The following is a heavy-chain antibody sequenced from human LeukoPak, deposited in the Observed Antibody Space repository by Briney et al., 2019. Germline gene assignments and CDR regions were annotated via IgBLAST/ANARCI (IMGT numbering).Heavy chain of an antibody. V-gene: IGHV3-53*01. Sequence: GGSLRLSCAASGFTASRNYMIWVRQAPGKGLEWVSVIYSGGSTYYADSVQGRFTISRDNSKNTVYLQMNSLRVEDTAVYYCAREGWEDWGQGTLVTVSS. CDR2: IYSGGST. J-gene: IGHJ4*02. CDR1: GFTASRNY. CDR3: AREGWED. D-gene: IGHD1-26*01.